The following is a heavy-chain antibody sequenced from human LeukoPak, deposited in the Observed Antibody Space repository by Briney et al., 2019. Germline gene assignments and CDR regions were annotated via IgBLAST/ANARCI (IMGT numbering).Heavy chain of an antibody. J-gene: IGHJ5*02. CDR3: ARVYDDYVWGSYRTLYNWFDP. D-gene: IGHD3-16*02. V-gene: IGHV4-34*01. CDR2: INHSGST. Sequence: PSETLSLACAVYRGSFSGYYWSWIRQPPGKGLEWIGEINHSGSTNYNPSLKSRVTISVDTSKNQFSLKLSSVTAADTAVYYCARVYDDYVWGSYRTLYNWFDPWGQGTLVTVSS. CDR1: RGSFSGYY.